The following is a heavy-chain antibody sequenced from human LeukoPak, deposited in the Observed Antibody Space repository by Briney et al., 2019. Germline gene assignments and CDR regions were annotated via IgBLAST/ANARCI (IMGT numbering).Heavy chain of an antibody. CDR2: ISDSATT. J-gene: IGHJ4*02. CDR1: GGSIRGYY. V-gene: IGHV4-59*01. D-gene: IGHD2-2*01. CDR3: ARYCSSTSCSGPYHFDC. Sequence: SETLSLTCSVSGGSIRGYYWSWIRQPPGEGLEWIGYISDSATTNYNPSLKSRVTISVDTSKNQFSLKLSSVTAADTAVYYCARYCSSTSCSGPYHFDCWGQGTLVTVSS.